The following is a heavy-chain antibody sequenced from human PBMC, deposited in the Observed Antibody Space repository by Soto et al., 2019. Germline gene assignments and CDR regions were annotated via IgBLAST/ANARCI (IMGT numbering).Heavy chain of an antibody. CDR1: GFTFSSYE. D-gene: IGHD5-12*01. J-gene: IGHJ4*02. V-gene: IGHV3-48*03. CDR2: ISSSGSTI. CDR3: ATDTSGYDLYYFDY. Sequence: GGSLRLSCAASGFTFSSYEMNWVRQAPGKGLEWVSYISSSGSTIYYADSVKGRFTISRDNAKNSLYLQMNSLRAEDTAVYYCATDTSGYDLYYFDYWGQGTLVTVS.